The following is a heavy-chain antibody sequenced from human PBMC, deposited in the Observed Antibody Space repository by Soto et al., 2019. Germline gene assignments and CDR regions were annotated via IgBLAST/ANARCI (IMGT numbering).Heavy chain of an antibody. J-gene: IGHJ6*02. D-gene: IGHD2-21*02. CDR3: ARDLWGYCGTDCYPLDV. CDR2: MYNTEST. V-gene: IGHV4-59*01. CDR1: GGSISGYY. Sequence: SETLSLTCTVSGGSISGYYWSWIRQPPGKGLKWIRYMYNTESTVYNPSFKSRVNISVDTSKSQLSLRLNSVTAADTAVYYCARDLWGYCGTDCYPLDVWGQGTTVTVS.